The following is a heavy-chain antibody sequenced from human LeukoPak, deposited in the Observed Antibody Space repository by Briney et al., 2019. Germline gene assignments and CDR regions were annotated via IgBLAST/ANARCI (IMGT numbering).Heavy chain of an antibody. J-gene: IGHJ4*02. V-gene: IGHV1-2*02. D-gene: IGHD6-19*01. CDR1: GYSFTGYN. CDR2: INPDSGGT. CDR3: ARDPPRYSSGWSSPGSDY. Sequence: GASVKVSFKSSGYSFTGYNMHWVRQAPGQGLELMGWINPDSGGTSYEQKFQGRVTMTRDTSISTAYMEVSRLRSDDTAVYYCARDPPRYSSGWSSPGSDYWGQGTLVTVSS.